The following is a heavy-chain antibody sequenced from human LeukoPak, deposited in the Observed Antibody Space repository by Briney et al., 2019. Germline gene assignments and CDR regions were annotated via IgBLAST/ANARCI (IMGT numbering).Heavy chain of an antibody. CDR1: GGSFSGYY. CDR3: ARGQWLLLRYFDY. Sequence: SETLSLTCAVCGGSFSGYYWIWIRQPPGKGLEWIGEINHSGSTNYNPSLKSRVTISVDTSKNQFSLKLSSVTAADTAVYYCARGQWLLLRYFDYWGQGTLVTVSS. CDR2: INHSGST. D-gene: IGHD3-22*01. V-gene: IGHV4-34*01. J-gene: IGHJ4*02.